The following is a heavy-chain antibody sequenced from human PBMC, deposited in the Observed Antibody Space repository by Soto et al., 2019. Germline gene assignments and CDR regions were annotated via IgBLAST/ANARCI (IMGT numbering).Heavy chain of an antibody. CDR1: GYTFNTYY. V-gene: IGHV1-18*01. CDR2: ISTYNGNT. J-gene: IGHJ4*02. CDR3: ARDTSNYFDF. Sequence: GASVKVSCKTSGYTFNTYYISWLRQAPGKGLEWIGWISTYNGNTNYVPKFQGRITMTTDTSTSTAYMELRSLRSDDTALYFCARDTSNYFDFWGQGTPVTVSS. D-gene: IGHD2-2*01.